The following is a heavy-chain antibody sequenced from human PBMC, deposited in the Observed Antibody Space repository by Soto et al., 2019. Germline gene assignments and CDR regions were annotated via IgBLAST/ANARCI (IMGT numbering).Heavy chain of an antibody. CDR3: ARIDIVVVPAAIGYYYYGMDV. J-gene: IGHJ6*02. Sequence: VSVNLSCKAAGYRFTIDGSSWVRQAPRQGLEWMGWISAYNGNTNYAQKLQGRVTMTTDTSTSTAYMELRSLRSDDTAVYYCARIDIVVVPAAIGYYYYGMDVWGQGTTVTVSS. CDR2: ISAYNGNT. D-gene: IGHD2-2*01. CDR1: GYRFTIDG. V-gene: IGHV1-18*01.